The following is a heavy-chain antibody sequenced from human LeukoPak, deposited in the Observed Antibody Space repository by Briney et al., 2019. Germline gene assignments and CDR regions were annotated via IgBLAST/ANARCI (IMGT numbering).Heavy chain of an antibody. D-gene: IGHD3-3*01. CDR1: GGSISSSSYY. CDR3: ARRTLFGVIKPPDY. Sequence: SETLSLTCTVSGGSISSSSYYWGWIRQPPGKGLEWIGSIYYSGFTYYNPSLKSRVTISVDTSKNQFSLKLSSVTAADTAVYYCARRTLFGVIKPPDYWGQGTLVTVSS. J-gene: IGHJ4*02. CDR2: IYYSGFT. V-gene: IGHV4-39*07.